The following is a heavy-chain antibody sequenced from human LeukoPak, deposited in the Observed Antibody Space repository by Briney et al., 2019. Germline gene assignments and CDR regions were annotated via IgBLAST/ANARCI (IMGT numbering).Heavy chain of an antibody. CDR2: FDPEDGET. CDR1: GYTVTELS. CDR3: ARGSLIPDPKRASV. Sequence: ASVKLSCKVSGYTVTELSMHWVRQAPGTGGGWVGGFDPEDGETIYAQKFQGRVTMTEDTSTDTAYMELSSLRSEDTAVYYCARGSLIPDPKRASVWGQGSLVTVSS. D-gene: IGHD2-2*01. J-gene: IGHJ1*01. V-gene: IGHV1-24*01.